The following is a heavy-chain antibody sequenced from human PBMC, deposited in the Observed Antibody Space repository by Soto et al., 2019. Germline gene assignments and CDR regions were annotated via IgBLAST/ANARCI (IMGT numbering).Heavy chain of an antibody. V-gene: IGHV3-7*01. Sequence: GGSLRLSCEASGFTFSDFWMSWVRQAPGKGLEWVANIKGDGSEKRYVDSVRGRFTISRDNAKNSLYLQMNSLRDDDTAVYYCATFPNYYGGWGQGTLVTVSS. D-gene: IGHD3-10*01. J-gene: IGHJ4*02. CDR2: IKGDGSEK. CDR3: ATFPNYYGG. CDR1: GFTFSDFW.